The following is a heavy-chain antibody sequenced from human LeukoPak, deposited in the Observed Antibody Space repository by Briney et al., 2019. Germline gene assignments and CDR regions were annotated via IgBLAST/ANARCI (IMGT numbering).Heavy chain of an antibody. CDR1: GGSISSYY. V-gene: IGHV4-59*08. D-gene: IGHD3-3*01. J-gene: IGHJ6*03. Sequence: PSETLSLTCTVSGGSISSYYWTWIRQAPGKGLEWIGYVYYSVSTNYNPSLKSRVSISQDTSKSQVSLKLSSVTAADTAVYYCARQESGPYHYMDVWGKGTTVTVSS. CDR2: VYYSVST. CDR3: ARQESGPYHYMDV.